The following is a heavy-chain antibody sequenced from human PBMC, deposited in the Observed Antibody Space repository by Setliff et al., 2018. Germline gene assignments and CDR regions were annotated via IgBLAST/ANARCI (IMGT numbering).Heavy chain of an antibody. CDR1: GGSISTYY. J-gene: IGHJ4*02. CDR2: VYYSGLT. V-gene: IGHV4-59*01. CDR3: ARGGTYRYFDY. Sequence: ETLSLTCTVSGGSISTYYWSWIRQPPGKGLEFIGYVYYSGLTNYDPSLKSRVTMSVDSSKNQFSLKLSSVTAADTAVYYCARGGTYRYFDYWGQGALVTVSS.